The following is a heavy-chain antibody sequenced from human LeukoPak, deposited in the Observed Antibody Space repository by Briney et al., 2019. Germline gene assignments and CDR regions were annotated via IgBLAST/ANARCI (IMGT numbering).Heavy chain of an antibody. CDR3: ARDLEDYYDSSGYYSGY. Sequence: SVKVSCKASGGTFSSYAISWVRQAPGQGLEWMGGIIPIFGTANYAQKFQGRVTITADESTSTAYMELSSLGSEDTAVYYCARDLEDYYDSSGYYSGYWGQGALVTVSS. V-gene: IGHV1-69*13. CDR1: GGTFSSYA. D-gene: IGHD3-22*01. CDR2: IIPIFGTA. J-gene: IGHJ4*02.